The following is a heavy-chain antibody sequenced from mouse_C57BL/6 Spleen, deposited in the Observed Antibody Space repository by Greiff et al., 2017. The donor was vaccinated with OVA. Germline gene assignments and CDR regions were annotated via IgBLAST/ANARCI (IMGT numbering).Heavy chain of an antibody. V-gene: IGHV1-64*01. CDR2: IHPNSGST. Sequence: QVQLQQPGAELVKPGASVKLSCKASGYTFTSYWMHWVKQRPGQGLEWIGMIHPNSGSTNYNEKFKSKATLTVDKSSSTAYMQLSSLTSEDSAVYYCARSLIYYGYVQGAMDYWGQGTSVTVSS. D-gene: IGHD2-2*01. J-gene: IGHJ4*01. CDR3: ARSLIYYGYVQGAMDY. CDR1: GYTFTSYW.